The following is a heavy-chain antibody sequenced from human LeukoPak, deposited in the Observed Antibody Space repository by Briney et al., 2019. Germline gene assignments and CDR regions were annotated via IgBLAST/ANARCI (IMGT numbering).Heavy chain of an antibody. CDR1: GFTFSNYA. J-gene: IGHJ4*02. Sequence: AGGSLRLSCAASGFTFSNYAMSWVRQAPGEGLEWVSAIFGSGVTTYYADSVKGRFTVSRHNSKSTLYLQMNTLRAEDTALYYCAKWGDYDVLAGYYVPDYWGQGTLVTVSS. CDR3: AKWGDYDVLAGYYVPDY. V-gene: IGHV3-23*01. CDR2: IFGSGVTT. D-gene: IGHD3-9*01.